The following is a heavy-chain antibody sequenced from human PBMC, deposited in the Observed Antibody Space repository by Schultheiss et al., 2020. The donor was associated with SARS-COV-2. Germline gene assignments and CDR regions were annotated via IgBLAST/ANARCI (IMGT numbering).Heavy chain of an antibody. CDR1: GFTFSSYE. Sequence: GGSLRLSCAASGFTFSSYEMNWVRQAPGKGLEWVSAISGSGGSTYYADSVKGRFTISRDNSKNTLYLQMNSLRAEDTAVYYCANPYSGSPYWGQGTLVTVSS. CDR2: ISGSGGST. D-gene: IGHD1-26*01. V-gene: IGHV3-23*01. J-gene: IGHJ4*02. CDR3: ANPYSGSPY.